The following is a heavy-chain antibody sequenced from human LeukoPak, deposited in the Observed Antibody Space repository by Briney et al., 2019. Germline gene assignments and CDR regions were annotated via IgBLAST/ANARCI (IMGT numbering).Heavy chain of an antibody. CDR2: ISSSSSYI. CDR1: GFTFSSYS. J-gene: IGHJ6*02. CDR3: ARAYCSSTSCYDYYYGMDV. D-gene: IGHD2-2*01. V-gene: IGHV3-21*01. Sequence: GGSLRLSCAASGFTFSSYSMNWVRQAPGKGLEWVSSISSSSSYIYYADSVKGRFTISGDNAKNSLYLQMNSLRAEDTAVCYCARAYCSSTSCYDYYYGMDVWGQGTTVTVSS.